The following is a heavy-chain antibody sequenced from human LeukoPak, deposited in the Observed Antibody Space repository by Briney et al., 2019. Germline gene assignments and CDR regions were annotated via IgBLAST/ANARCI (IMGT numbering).Heavy chain of an antibody. J-gene: IGHJ5*02. V-gene: IGHV1-8*02. CDR3: ARFYCSSTSCQYNWFDP. CDR2: MNPNSGNT. D-gene: IGHD2-2*01. Sequence: GASVKVSCKASGYTFTSYDINWVRQATGQGLEWMGWMNPNSGNTGYAQKFQGRVTMTWDTSISTAYMDLSRLRSDDTAVYYCARFYCSSTSCQYNWFDPWGQGTLVTVSS. CDR1: GYTFTSYD.